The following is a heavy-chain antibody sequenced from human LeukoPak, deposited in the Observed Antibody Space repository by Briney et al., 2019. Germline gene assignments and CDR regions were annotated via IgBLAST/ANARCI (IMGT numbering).Heavy chain of an antibody. CDR1: GFTFSSYG. Sequence: GRSLRLSCAASGFTFSSYGMHWVRQAPGKGLEWVAVISYDGSNKYYADSVKGRFTISRDNSKNTLYLQMNRLRAEDTAVYYCAKDFGSGYYYYFDYWGQGTLVTVSS. CDR2: ISYDGSNK. D-gene: IGHD3-22*01. CDR3: AKDFGSGYYYYFDY. V-gene: IGHV3-30*18. J-gene: IGHJ4*02.